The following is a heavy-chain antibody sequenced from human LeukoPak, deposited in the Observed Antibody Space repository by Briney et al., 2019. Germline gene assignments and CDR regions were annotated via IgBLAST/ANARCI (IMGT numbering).Heavy chain of an antibody. CDR3: AREGLRRAFDI. CDR1: GFTVSSNY. Sequence: PGGSLRLSCAASGFTVSSNYMSWVRQAPGKGLEWVSVIYSGGSTYYAGSVKGRFTVSRDNSKNTLYLQMNSLRAEDTAVYYCAREGLRRAFDIWGQGTMVTVSS. V-gene: IGHV3-53*01. CDR2: IYSGGST. D-gene: IGHD4-17*01. J-gene: IGHJ3*02.